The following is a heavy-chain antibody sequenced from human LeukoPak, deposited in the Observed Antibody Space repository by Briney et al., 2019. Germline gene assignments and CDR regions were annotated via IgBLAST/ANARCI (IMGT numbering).Heavy chain of an antibody. Sequence: SQSLSLTWTVSGRSVSSGSYYWSWIRHPPRKGLGWIGYLYNSRSTNCNPSLKSRATISVEPSKNPFSLKLSSVTAADTAVYYCARKLHRAFSIAAAGVFDYWGQGILVTVSS. D-gene: IGHD6-13*01. CDR3: ARKLHRAFSIAAAGVFDY. CDR2: LYNSRST. J-gene: IGHJ4*02. V-gene: IGHV4-61*01. CDR1: GRSVSSGSYY.